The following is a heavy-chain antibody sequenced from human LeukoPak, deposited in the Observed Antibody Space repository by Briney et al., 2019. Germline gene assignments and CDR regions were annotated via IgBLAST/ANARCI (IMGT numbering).Heavy chain of an antibody. Sequence: ASVKVSCKASGGTFSSYTISWVRQAPGQGLEWMGRIIPILGIANYAQKFQGRVTLTADKSKSTGYMKLSSLRSEDTAVYYCARADIVVVPAAIISAEPAAFDIWGQGTMVTVSS. V-gene: IGHV1-69*02. CDR2: IIPILGIA. D-gene: IGHD2-2*01. CDR3: ARADIVVVPAAIISAEPAAFDI. J-gene: IGHJ3*02. CDR1: GGTFSSYT.